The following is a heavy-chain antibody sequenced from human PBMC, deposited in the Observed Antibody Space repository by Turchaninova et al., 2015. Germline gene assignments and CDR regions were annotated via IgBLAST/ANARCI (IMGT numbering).Heavy chain of an antibody. J-gene: IGHJ4*02. Sequence: VPLQQSGPGLSKSLQPLPRTCAIAWDSVSCSSASWNWIRQSPSKGLEWLGRTYYRSRWYNDYALSVKSRITINSDTSENQFSLRLNSVTPEDTAVYYCARGGTYFKGFEFWGQGALVTVSS. V-gene: IGHV6-1*01. CDR1: WDSVSCSSAS. CDR2: TYYRSRWYN. D-gene: IGHD1-26*01. CDR3: ARGGTYFKGFEF.